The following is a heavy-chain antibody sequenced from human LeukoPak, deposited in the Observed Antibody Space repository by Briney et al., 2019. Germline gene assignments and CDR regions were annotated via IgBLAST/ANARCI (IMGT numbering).Heavy chain of an antibody. CDR1: GGSISSYY. Sequence: SETLSLTCTVSGGSISSYYWSWIRQPPGKGLEWIGYIYYSGSTNYIPSLKSRVTISVDTSKNQFSLKLSSVTAADTAVYYCAREGVGITMRTPTYYFDYWGQGTLVTVSS. D-gene: IGHD3-22*01. V-gene: IGHV4-59*01. J-gene: IGHJ4*02. CDR3: AREGVGITMRTPTYYFDY. CDR2: IYYSGST.